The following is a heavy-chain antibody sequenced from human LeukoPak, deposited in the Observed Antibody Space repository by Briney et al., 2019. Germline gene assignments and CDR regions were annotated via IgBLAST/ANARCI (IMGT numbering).Heavy chain of an antibody. Sequence: KSGGSLRLSCVASEFVFSSHAMIWVRQAPGKGLEWISSITSSSSHIFYADSVRGRFTISRDNANNALHLQMNSLRAEDTAVYYCARERFYGDYFDYWGQGTLVTVSS. J-gene: IGHJ4*02. CDR1: EFVFSSHA. CDR2: ITSSSSHI. D-gene: IGHD4-17*01. V-gene: IGHV3-21*01. CDR3: ARERFYGDYFDY.